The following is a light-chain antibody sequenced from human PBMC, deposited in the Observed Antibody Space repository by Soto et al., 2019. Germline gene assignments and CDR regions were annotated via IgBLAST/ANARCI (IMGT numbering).Light chain of an antibody. CDR2: DVS. Sequence: AIQGTQSPSSLSASVGDRVTITCLASQDIRGALAGYQQKPGKPPKLLIYDVSTLENGVPSRFSGDSSGTQFTLTISRLQPEDFGTYYCQQFNSYPVTFGHGTRLHI. V-gene: IGKV1-13*02. CDR3: QQFNSYPVT. J-gene: IGKJ5*01. CDR1: QDIRGA.